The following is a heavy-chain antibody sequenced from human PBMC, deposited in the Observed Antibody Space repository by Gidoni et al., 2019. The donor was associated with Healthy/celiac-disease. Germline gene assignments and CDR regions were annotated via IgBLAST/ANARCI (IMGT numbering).Heavy chain of an antibody. CDR2: IYYSGST. V-gene: IGHV4-31*03. Sequence: QVQLQESGPGLVKPSQTLSLTCTVSGGSISRGGYYWSWIRQHPGKGLEWIGYIYYSGSTYYNPSLKSRVTISVDTSKNQFSLKLSSVTAADTAVYYCASVPLLENGGYFFDYWGQGTLVTVSS. CDR1: GGSISRGGYY. D-gene: IGHD3-22*01. J-gene: IGHJ4*02. CDR3: ASVPLLENGGYFFDY.